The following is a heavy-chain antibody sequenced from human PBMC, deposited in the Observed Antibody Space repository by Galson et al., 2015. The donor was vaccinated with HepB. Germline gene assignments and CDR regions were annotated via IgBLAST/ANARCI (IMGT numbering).Heavy chain of an antibody. CDR3: ARDSPGPYGSGGPYYYYGMDV. Sequence: SLRLSCAASGFTFSSYSMNWVRQAPGKGLEWVSSISSSSSYIYYADSVKGRFTISRDNAKNSLYLQMNSLRAEDTAVYYCARDSPGPYGSGGPYYYYGMDVWGQGTTVTVSS. V-gene: IGHV3-21*01. J-gene: IGHJ6*02. CDR1: GFTFSSYS. D-gene: IGHD3-10*01. CDR2: ISSSSSYI.